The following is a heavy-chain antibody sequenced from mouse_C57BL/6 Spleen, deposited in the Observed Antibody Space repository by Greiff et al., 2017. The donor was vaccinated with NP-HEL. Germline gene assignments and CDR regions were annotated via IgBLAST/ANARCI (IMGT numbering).Heavy chain of an antibody. D-gene: IGHD1-1*01. J-gene: IGHJ4*01. V-gene: IGHV1-15*01. CDR3: TPSDYYGSSYGAMDY. Sequence: VQLQESGAELVRPGASVTLSCKASGYTFTDYEMHWVKQTPVHGLEWIGAIDPETGGTAYNQKFKGKAILTADKSSSTAYMELCSLTSEDSAVYYCTPSDYYGSSYGAMDYWGQGTSVTVSS. CDR1: GYTFTDYE. CDR2: IDPETGGT.